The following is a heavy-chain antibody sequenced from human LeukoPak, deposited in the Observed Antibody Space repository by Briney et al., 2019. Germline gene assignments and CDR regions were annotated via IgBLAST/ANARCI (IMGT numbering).Heavy chain of an antibody. CDR3: ARDGIHDAFDI. V-gene: IGHV3-7*01. J-gene: IGHJ3*02. CDR2: IKLDGSEK. CDR1: GFIFGKYW. Sequence: GGSLRLSCVASGFIFGKYWMSWVRQAPGKGLEWVANIKLDGSEKNYVDSVKGRFTISRDNAKNSLYLQMNSLRAEDTAVYYCARDGIHDAFDIWGQGTMVTVSS.